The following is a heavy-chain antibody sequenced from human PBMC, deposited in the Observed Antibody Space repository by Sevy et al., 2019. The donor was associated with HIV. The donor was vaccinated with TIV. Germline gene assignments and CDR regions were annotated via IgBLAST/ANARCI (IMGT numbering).Heavy chain of an antibody. CDR3: AKKTYYYGSGEGGWFDT. D-gene: IGHD3-10*01. J-gene: IGHJ5*02. V-gene: IGHV3-23*01. Sequence: GGSLRLSCAASGFTFSSYAMSWVRQAPGKGLEWVSAISGRGGSTYYADSVKGRFTISRDNSKNTLYLQMNSLRAEDTAVYYCAKKTYYYGSGEGGWFDTWGQGTLVTVSS. CDR2: ISGRGGST. CDR1: GFTFSSYA.